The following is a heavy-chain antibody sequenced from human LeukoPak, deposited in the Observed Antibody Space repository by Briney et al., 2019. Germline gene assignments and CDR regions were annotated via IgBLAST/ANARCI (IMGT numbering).Heavy chain of an antibody. CDR3: ARGRGIAARPLFDC. Sequence: SETLSLTCAVYGGSFSGYYWSWIRQPPGKGLEWIGEINHSGSTNYNPSLKSRVTISVDTSKNQFSLKLSSVTAADTAVYYCARGRGIAARPLFDCWGQGTLVTVSS. V-gene: IGHV4-34*01. J-gene: IGHJ4*02. D-gene: IGHD6-6*01. CDR1: GGSFSGYY. CDR2: INHSGST.